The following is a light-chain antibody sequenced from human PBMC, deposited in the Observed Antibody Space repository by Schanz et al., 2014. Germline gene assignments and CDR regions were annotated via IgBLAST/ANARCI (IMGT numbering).Light chain of an antibody. CDR1: SSDVAGYNY. Sequence: QSALTQPASVSGSPGQSITISCTGTSSDVAGYNYVSWYQQHPGKAPKLMIYEGSKRPSGVSNRFSGSGSGNTASLTISGLQAEDEADYYCSSYTSSSTWVFGGGTKLTVL. V-gene: IGLV2-14*01. CDR3: SSYTSSSTWV. CDR2: EGS. J-gene: IGLJ3*02.